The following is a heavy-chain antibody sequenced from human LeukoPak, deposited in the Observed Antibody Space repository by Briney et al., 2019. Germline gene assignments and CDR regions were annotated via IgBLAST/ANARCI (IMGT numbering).Heavy chain of an antibody. Sequence: PGRSLRLSCAASGFTFSSYTMNWVRQAPGKGLEWDSSISSSSSYIYYADSVKGRFTISRDNAKNSLYLQMNSLRAEDTAVYYCARVANLGAGSFDHWGQGTLVTVSS. CDR3: ARVANLGAGSFDH. J-gene: IGHJ4*02. CDR1: GFTFSSYT. CDR2: ISSSSSYI. D-gene: IGHD1-26*01. V-gene: IGHV3-21*01.